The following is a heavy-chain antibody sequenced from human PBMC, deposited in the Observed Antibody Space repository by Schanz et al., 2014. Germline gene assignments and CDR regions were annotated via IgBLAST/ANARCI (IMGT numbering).Heavy chain of an antibody. CDR3: ARDRLECGAECYSVEVFEI. D-gene: IGHD2-21*01. Sequence: QVQLVQSGAEVKKPGASVKVSCKASGYTFTSYGINWVRQAPGQGLEWMGRIIPVLAIADYAQKFQDKVTITADTSTTTAYMELSGLRSEDTAVYYCARDRLECGAECYSVEVFEIWGQGTLVTVSS. CDR2: IIPVLAIA. V-gene: IGHV1-69*09. J-gene: IGHJ4*02. CDR1: GYTFTSYG.